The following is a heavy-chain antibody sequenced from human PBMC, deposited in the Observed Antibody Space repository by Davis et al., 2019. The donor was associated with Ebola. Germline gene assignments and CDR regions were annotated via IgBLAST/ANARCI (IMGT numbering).Heavy chain of an antibody. CDR3: VGGWLRSGFES. D-gene: IGHD5-24*01. Sequence: PSETLSLTCAVSGDSVSISSGGYNWIRQSPSRGLEWLGRTYYNSKWYNDYAVYLKSRININPDTSRNQFSLQLNSVTPEDTAVYYCVGGWLRSGFESWGQGTLVIVSS. V-gene: IGHV6-1*01. CDR1: GDSVSISSGG. CDR2: TYYNSKWYN. J-gene: IGHJ4*02.